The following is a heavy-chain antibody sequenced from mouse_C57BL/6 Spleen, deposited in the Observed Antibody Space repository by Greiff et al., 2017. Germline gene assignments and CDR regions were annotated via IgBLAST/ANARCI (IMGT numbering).Heavy chain of an antibody. Sequence: VQLQESGAELVKPGASVKLSCKASGYTFTEYTIHWVKQRSGQGLEWIGWFYPGSGSIKYNEKFKDKATLTADKSSSTAYMELSRLTSEDSAVYFCARHEGGYDGYVAWFAYWGQGTLVTVAA. J-gene: IGHJ3*01. V-gene: IGHV1-62-2*01. CDR3: ARHEGGYDGYVAWFAY. CDR1: GYTFTEYT. D-gene: IGHD2-3*01. CDR2: FYPGSGSI.